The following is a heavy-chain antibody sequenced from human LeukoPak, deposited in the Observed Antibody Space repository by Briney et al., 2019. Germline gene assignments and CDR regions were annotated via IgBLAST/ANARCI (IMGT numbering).Heavy chain of an antibody. CDR2: ISGSATTT. J-gene: IGHJ1*01. CDR1: GFTFSNYA. V-gene: IGHV3-23*01. Sequence: PGGSLRLSCAASGFTFSNYAMSWVRQAPGKGLEWVSGISGSATTTYYADSVKGRFTISRDNSKNTLYLQMNSLRAEDTAVYYCAKDWRNGYSSDWYSEGYFPHWGQGTLVTVSS. CDR3: AKDWRNGYSSDWYSEGYFPH. D-gene: IGHD6-25*01.